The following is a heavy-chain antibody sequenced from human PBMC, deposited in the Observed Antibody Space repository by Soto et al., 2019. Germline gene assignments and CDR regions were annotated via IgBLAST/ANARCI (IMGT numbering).Heavy chain of an antibody. D-gene: IGHD3-10*01. CDR1: GFTFSSYS. V-gene: IGHV3-21*01. CDR2: ISSSSGYI. CDR3: ARPLNFRFGAYGMDV. J-gene: IGHJ6*02. Sequence: PGGSLRLSCAASGFTFSSYSMNWVRQAPGKGLEWVSSISSSSGYIYYADSVKGRFTISRDNAKNSLYLQMNSLRAEDTAVYYYARPLNFRFGAYGMDVWGQGTTVTVSS.